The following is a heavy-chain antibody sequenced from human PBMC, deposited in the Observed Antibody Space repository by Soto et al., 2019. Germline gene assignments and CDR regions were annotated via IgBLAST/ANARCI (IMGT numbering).Heavy chain of an antibody. Sequence: QVPLVQSGAEVKKPGASVRVSCKASGYTFTSYDINWVRQAAGQGLEWMGWMNPTNANTGYAQKFQGRVTLTRSTSISTAYMELSSLRSEDTAVYYCARGRNEYSDSRYWFDSWGQGTLVTVSS. V-gene: IGHV1-8*01. D-gene: IGHD5-12*01. CDR1: GYTFTSYD. J-gene: IGHJ5*01. CDR2: MNPTNANT. CDR3: ARGRNEYSDSRYWFDS.